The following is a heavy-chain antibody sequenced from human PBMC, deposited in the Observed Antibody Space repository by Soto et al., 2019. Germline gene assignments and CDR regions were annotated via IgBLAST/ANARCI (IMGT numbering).Heavy chain of an antibody. J-gene: IGHJ4*02. D-gene: IGHD5-12*01. Sequence: SSETLSLTCTVSGGSISSGGYYWSWIRQHPGKGLEWIGYIYYSGSTYYNPSLKSRVTISVDTSKNQFSLKLSSVTAADTAVYYCARDNSYSGYDRTFDYWGQGTLVTVSS. CDR3: ARDNSYSGYDRTFDY. CDR2: IYYSGST. CDR1: GGSISSGGYY. V-gene: IGHV4-31*03.